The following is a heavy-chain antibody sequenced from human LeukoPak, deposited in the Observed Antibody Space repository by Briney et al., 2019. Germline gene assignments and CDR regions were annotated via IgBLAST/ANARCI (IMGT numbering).Heavy chain of an antibody. Sequence: SETLSLTCAVYGGSFSGYYWSWIRQPPGKGLEWIGEINHSGSTNYNPSLKSRVTISVDTFKNQFSLKLSSVTAADTAVYYCARDCSGGSCFPLDYWGQGTLVTVSS. D-gene: IGHD2-15*01. CDR1: GGSFSGYY. CDR3: ARDCSGGSCFPLDY. CDR2: INHSGST. V-gene: IGHV4-34*01. J-gene: IGHJ4*02.